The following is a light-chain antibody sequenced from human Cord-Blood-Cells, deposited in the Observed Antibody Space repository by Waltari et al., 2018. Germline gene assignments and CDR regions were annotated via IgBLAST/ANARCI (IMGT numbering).Light chain of an antibody. CDR3: CSYAGSSTWV. J-gene: IGLJ3*02. Sequence: QSVLTQPAPVSGSPGQPITLSCTGTSSDIGSCNLVSWYQQHPGKAPKLRIYEVSKRPSGVSNRFSGSKSGNTASLTISGLQAEDEADYYCCSYAGSSTWVFGGGTKLTVL. CDR1: SSDIGSCNL. V-gene: IGLV2-23*02. CDR2: EVS.